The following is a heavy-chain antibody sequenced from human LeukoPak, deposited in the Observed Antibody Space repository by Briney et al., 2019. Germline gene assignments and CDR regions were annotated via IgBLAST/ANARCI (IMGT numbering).Heavy chain of an antibody. CDR2: IYYSGSS. CDR1: GGSISSHY. CDR3: ARLYDSSGYTNWLDP. D-gene: IGHD3-22*01. Sequence: SETLSLTCTVSGGSISSHYWSWIRQPPGKGLEWIGYIYYSGSSKYNPSLKSRATISVDTSKNQFSLKLSSVTAADKAVYYCARLYDSSGYTNWLDPWGQGTLVTVSS. V-gene: IGHV4-59*11. J-gene: IGHJ5*02.